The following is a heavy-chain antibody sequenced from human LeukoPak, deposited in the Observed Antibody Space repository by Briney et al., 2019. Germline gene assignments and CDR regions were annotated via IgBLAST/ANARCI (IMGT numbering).Heavy chain of an antibody. CDR3: TRDSAEYYFDY. CDR2: ISSTSNDI. CDR1: GGSFSSNS. V-gene: IGHV3-21*01. J-gene: IGHJ4*02. Sequence: GGSLRLSCVASGGSFSSNSMNWVRQAPGEGLEWVSSISSTSNDIYYVDSVKGRFTISRDNAKNSLYLQMNSLRAEDTAVYYCTRDSAEYYFDYWGQGTLVTVSP. D-gene: IGHD6-6*01.